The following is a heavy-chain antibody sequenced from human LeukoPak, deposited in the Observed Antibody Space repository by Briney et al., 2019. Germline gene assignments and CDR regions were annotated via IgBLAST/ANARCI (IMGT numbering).Heavy chain of an antibody. CDR1: GFTFSSYW. J-gene: IGHJ4*02. CDR2: IKQDGSEK. Sequence: GGSLRLSCAASGFTFSSYWMSWVRQAPGKGREWVAHIKQDGSEKYYVDSVKGRFTISRDNAKNSLYLQMKSLRAEDTAVYYCARDQLGYYDSSGPRASYWGQGTLVTVSS. CDR3: ARDQLGYYDSSGPRASY. D-gene: IGHD3-22*01. V-gene: IGHV3-7*01.